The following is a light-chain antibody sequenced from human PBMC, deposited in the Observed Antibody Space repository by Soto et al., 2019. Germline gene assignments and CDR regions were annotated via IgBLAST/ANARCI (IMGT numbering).Light chain of an antibody. CDR2: DAS. V-gene: IGKV3-11*01. CDR3: QQRADWPPLT. Sequence: EIVLTQSPATLSLSPGERATLSCRASQSVSSYLAWYQHKPGQAPRLLIYDASNRATGIPARFSGSGSGTDITLTISSLEPEDFAVYYCQQRADWPPLTFGGGTKVKIK. CDR1: QSVSSY. J-gene: IGKJ4*01.